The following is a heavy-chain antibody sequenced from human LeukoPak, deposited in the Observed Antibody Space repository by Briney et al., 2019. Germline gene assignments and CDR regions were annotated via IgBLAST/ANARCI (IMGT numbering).Heavy chain of an antibody. CDR3: AKDLGGYSYGFSYYYGMDV. V-gene: IGHV3-30-3*02. CDR2: ISYDGSNK. CDR1: GFTFSSYA. Sequence: QPGGSLRLSCAASGFTFSSYAMSWVRQAPGKGLEWVAVISYDGSNKYYADSVKGRFTISRDNSKNTLYLQMNSLRAEDTAVYYCAKDLGGYSYGFSYYYGMDVWGQGTTVTVSS. J-gene: IGHJ6*02. D-gene: IGHD5-18*01.